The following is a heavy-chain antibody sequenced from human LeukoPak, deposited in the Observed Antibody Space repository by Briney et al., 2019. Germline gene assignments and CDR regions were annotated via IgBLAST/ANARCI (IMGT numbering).Heavy chain of an antibody. J-gene: IGHJ3*02. V-gene: IGHV1-69*05. CDR3: ARPLLSGAFDI. CDR2: IIPVFGTA. D-gene: IGHD2/OR15-2a*01. Sequence: GPSVKVSCKASGGTFSSYAISWVRQAPGQGLEWMGGIIPVFGTAIYAQKFQGRVTMTRDMSTSTVYMELSSLRSEDTAVYYCARPLLSGAFDIWGQGTMVTVSS. CDR1: GGTFSSYA.